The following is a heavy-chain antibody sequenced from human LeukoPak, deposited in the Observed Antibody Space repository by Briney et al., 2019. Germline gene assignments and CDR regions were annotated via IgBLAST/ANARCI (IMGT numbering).Heavy chain of an antibody. CDR3: AKDRDHFCMDV. CDR1: GFTFSSYG. CDR2: ISYDGSNK. J-gene: IGHJ6*02. Sequence: PGGSLRLSCAASGFTFSSYGMHWVRQAPGKGLEWGSAISYDGSNKYYADSVKGRFTISRDNSKHTLYLKMNSVRAEDKDVYYCAKDRDHFCMDVWGQGTTVTVSS. D-gene: IGHD1-14*01. V-gene: IGHV3-30*18.